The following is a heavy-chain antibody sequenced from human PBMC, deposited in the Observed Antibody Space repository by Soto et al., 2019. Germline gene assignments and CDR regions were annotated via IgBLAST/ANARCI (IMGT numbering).Heavy chain of an antibody. D-gene: IGHD3-16*02. Sequence: SETLSLTCAVYGGSFSGYYWSWIRQPPGEGLEWIGEINHSGSTNYNPSLKSRVTISVDTSKNQFSLKLSSVTAADTAVYYCARGGGYVWGSYRPVTEDFDYWGQGTLVTVSS. V-gene: IGHV4-34*01. CDR2: INHSGST. CDR1: GGSFSGYY. CDR3: ARGGGYVWGSYRPVTEDFDY. J-gene: IGHJ4*02.